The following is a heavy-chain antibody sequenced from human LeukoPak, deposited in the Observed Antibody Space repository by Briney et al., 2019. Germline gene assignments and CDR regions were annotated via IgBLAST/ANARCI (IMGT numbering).Heavy chain of an antibody. CDR3: ASGVGHAFDI. CDR2: ISSSSSYI. Sequence: PGGSLRLPCAASGFTFSSYSMNWVRQAPGKGLEWVSSISSSSSYIYYADSVKGRFTISRDNAKNSLYLQMNSLRAEDTAVYYCASGVGHAFDIWGQGTMVTVSS. J-gene: IGHJ3*02. CDR1: GFTFSSYS. D-gene: IGHD3-3*01. V-gene: IGHV3-21*01.